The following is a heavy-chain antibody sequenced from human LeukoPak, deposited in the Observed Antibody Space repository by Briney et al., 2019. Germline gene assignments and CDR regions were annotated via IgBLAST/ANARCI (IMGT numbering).Heavy chain of an antibody. D-gene: IGHD3-22*01. Sequence: SETLSLTCTVSGGSISSYYWSWIRQPPGKGLEWIGYIYYSGSTNYNPSLKSRVTISVDMSKNQFSLKLSSVTAADTAVYYCARHDDSSVYYYVNAFDIWGQGTMVTVSS. CDR1: GGSISSYY. CDR3: ARHDDSSVYYYVNAFDI. J-gene: IGHJ3*02. CDR2: IYYSGST. V-gene: IGHV4-59*01.